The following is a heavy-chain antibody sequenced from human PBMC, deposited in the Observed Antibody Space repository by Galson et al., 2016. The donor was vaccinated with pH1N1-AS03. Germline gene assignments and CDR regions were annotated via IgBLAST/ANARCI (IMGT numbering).Heavy chain of an antibody. J-gene: IGHJ5*02. CDR2: ISGYNGKT. D-gene: IGHD3-3*01. V-gene: IGHV1-18*01. CDR3: ARDKDSIFTSNWFDT. CDR1: GYTFNNYA. Sequence: SVKVSCKASGYTFNNYAITWLRQAPGQGLEWMGWISGYNGKTNYAQKLQGRITITTDTSTTTAYMELTSLGSDDTAVYYCARDKDSIFTSNWFDTWGQGTLVTVSS.